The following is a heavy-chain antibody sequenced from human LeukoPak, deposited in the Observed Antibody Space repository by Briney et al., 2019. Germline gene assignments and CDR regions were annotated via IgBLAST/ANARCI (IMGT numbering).Heavy chain of an antibody. CDR1: GGSISSYY. Sequence: SETLSLTCTVSGGSISSYYWSWIRQPPGKGLEWIGYIYYSGSTNYNPSLKSRVTISVDTSKNQFTLKLSSVTAEDTAVYYCARDGDPQSYYYYGMDVWGQGTTVTVPS. CDR3: ARDGDPQSYYYYGMDV. V-gene: IGHV4-59*12. D-gene: IGHD4-17*01. CDR2: IYYSGST. J-gene: IGHJ6*02.